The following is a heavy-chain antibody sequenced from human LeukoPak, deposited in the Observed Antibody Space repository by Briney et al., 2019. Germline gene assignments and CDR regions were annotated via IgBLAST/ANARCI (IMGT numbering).Heavy chain of an antibody. V-gene: IGHV3-30-3*01. Sequence: GRSLRLSCAAFGFTFSNYAMHWVRQAPGKGLEWVAVISYDGSNKKYADSVKGRFTVSRDNSKNMVYLQMNSLRADDTAVYYCARDLRRLVIVDYWGQGTLVTVSS. CDR3: ARDLRRLVIVDY. J-gene: IGHJ4*02. CDR2: ISYDGSNK. D-gene: IGHD3-22*01. CDR1: GFTFSNYA.